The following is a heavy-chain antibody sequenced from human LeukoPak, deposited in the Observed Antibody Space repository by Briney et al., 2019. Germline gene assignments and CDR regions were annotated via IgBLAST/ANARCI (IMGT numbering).Heavy chain of an antibody. V-gene: IGHV4-61*01. CDR3: VRDSGGWFDD. CDR1: GGSVSSGSYY. D-gene: IGHD3-10*01. J-gene: IGHJ5*02. Sequence: SETLSLTCTVSGGSVSSGSYYWSWIRQPPGKGLEWIGYIYYSGSTNYNPSLKSRVTISVDTSKNQFSLKLSSVTAADTAMYYCVRDSGGWFDDWGQGTLVTVSS. CDR2: IYYSGST.